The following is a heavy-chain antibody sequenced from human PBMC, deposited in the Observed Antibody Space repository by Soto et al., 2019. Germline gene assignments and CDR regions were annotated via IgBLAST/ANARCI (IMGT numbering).Heavy chain of an antibody. J-gene: IGHJ5*02. V-gene: IGHV4-34*01. CDR2: INHVGGT. D-gene: IGHD3-16*01. CDR1: GGFLSESY. Sequence: SETLSLTCAVYGGFLSESYWTWIRQPPGKGLEWIGEINHVGGTNYNPSLKSRVTMSVDTSQNQLSLRLIPVTAADTAMYFCVRIRYQLPSSVLWLDPWGQGTPVTVSS. CDR3: VRIRYQLPSSVLWLDP.